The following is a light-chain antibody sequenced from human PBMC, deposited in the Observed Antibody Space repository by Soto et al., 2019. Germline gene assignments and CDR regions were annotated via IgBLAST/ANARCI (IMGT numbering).Light chain of an antibody. CDR1: SGSIASND. V-gene: IGLV6-57*04. J-gene: IGLJ2*01. CDR3: QSYESSTVV. Sequence: NFMLTQPHSVSESPGKTVTISCTRSSGSIASNDVQWYQQRPGSAPTTVIYENNQRPSGVPDRFSGSTDGSSNSASLTISGLQTEDDADYYCQSYESSTVVFGGGTKLTVL. CDR2: ENN.